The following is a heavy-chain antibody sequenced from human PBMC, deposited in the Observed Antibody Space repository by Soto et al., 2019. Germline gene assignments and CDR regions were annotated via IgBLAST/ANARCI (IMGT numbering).Heavy chain of an antibody. CDR2: INHSGST. CDR1: GGSFNGYY. D-gene: IGHD1-1*01. Sequence: SETLSLTCAVYGGSFNGYYWSWIRQPPGKGLEWIGGINHSGSTNYNPSLKSRVTISVDTSKNQFSLKLSSVTAADTAVYYCARVARTGQYYFAFWGQGALVTVSS. J-gene: IGHJ4*02. V-gene: IGHV4-34*01. CDR3: ARVARTGQYYFAF.